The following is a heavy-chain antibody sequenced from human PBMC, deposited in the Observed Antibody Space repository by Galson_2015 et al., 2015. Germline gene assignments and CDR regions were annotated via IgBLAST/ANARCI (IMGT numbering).Heavy chain of an antibody. CDR1: GASFSDYY. V-gene: IGHV4-34*01. J-gene: IGHJ4*02. Sequence: SETLSLTCAVYGASFSDYYWSWIRQPPGKGLEWIGEINHSGSTKYNPSLKSRVTISVDTSKNQFSLKLSSVTAADTAVYYCARGGATPMVLRYWGQGTLVTVSS. CDR2: INHSGST. CDR3: ARGGATPMVLRY. D-gene: IGHD5-18*01.